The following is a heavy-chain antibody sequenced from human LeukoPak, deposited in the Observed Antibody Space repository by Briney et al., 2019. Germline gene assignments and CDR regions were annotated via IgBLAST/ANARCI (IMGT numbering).Heavy chain of an antibody. V-gene: IGHV3-53*01. J-gene: IGHJ4*02. CDR1: GFTVSSNY. D-gene: IGHD3-3*01. CDR3: ARNGQFGVVDY. Sequence: GGSLRLSCAASGFTVSSNYMSWVRQAPGKGLEWVSVIYSGGSTYHADSVKGRFTISRDNSKNTLYLQMNSLRAEDTAVYYCARNGQFGVVDYWGQGTLVTVSS. CDR2: IYSGGST.